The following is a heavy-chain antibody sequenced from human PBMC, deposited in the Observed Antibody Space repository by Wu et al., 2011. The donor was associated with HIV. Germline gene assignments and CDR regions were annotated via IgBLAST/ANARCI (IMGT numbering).Heavy chain of an antibody. Sequence: QVQLVQSGAEVKKPGASVKVSCKASGYTFTSYGISWVRQAPGQGLEWMGWISAYNGDTNYAQKLQGRVTMTTDTSTSTAYMELSSLRSDDTAVYYCAGEPSLNFYDSSGDGAFDIWGQGTMVTVSS. CDR3: AGEPSLNFYDSSGDGAFDI. CDR1: GYTFTSYG. D-gene: IGHD3-22*01. CDR2: ISAYNGDT. V-gene: IGHV1-18*01. J-gene: IGHJ3*02.